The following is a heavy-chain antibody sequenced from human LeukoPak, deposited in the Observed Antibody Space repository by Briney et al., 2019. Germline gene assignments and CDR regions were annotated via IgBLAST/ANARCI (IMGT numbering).Heavy chain of an antibody. CDR3: ARMGYCSSTSCLRAFDY. J-gene: IGHJ4*02. D-gene: IGHD2-2*01. CDR2: IGTAGDT. CDR1: GFTFSSYD. V-gene: IGHV3-13*01. Sequence: GGSLRLSCAASGFTFSSYDMHWVRQATGKGLEWVSAIGTAGDTYYPGSVKGRFTISRENAKNSLYLQMNSLRAGDTAVYYCARMGYCSSTSCLRAFDYWGQGTLVTVSS.